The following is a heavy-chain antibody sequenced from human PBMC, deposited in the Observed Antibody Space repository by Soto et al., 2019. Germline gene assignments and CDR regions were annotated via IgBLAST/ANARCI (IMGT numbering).Heavy chain of an antibody. Sequence: GASVKVSCKASGYTFTSYGISWVRQAPGQGLEWMGWISAYNGNTNYAQKLQGRVTMTTDTSTSTAYMELRSLRSDDTAVYYCARTIVVVVAATHFDYWGQGTLVTVSS. CDR1: GYTFTSYG. CDR3: ARTIVVVVAATHFDY. D-gene: IGHD2-15*01. J-gene: IGHJ4*02. CDR2: ISAYNGNT. V-gene: IGHV1-18*01.